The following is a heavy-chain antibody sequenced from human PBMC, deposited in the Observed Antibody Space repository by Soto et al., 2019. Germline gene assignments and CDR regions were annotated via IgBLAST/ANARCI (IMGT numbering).Heavy chain of an antibody. Sequence: ASVKVSCKASGYTFTGYDINWVRQATGQGLEWMGWMNPNSGNTGYAQKFQGRVTMTRNTSISTAYMELSSLRSEDTAVYYCARGGEWLRFWDWFDPWGQGTLVTVSS. CDR2: MNPNSGNT. V-gene: IGHV1-8*01. CDR3: ARGGEWLRFWDWFDP. CDR1: GYTFTGYD. J-gene: IGHJ5*02. D-gene: IGHD5-12*01.